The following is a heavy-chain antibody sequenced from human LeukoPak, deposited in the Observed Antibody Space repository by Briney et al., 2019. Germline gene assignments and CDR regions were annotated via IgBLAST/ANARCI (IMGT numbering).Heavy chain of an antibody. CDR1: GGSFTGFY. CDR2: IDHSGTT. V-gene: IGHV4-34*01. J-gene: IGHJ4*02. D-gene: IGHD3-3*01. CDR3: ARARKMFGVVVSPSNYFDQ. Sequence: SETLSLTCAVYGGSFTGFYWNWVRQTPEKGLEWIGEIDHSGTTNYNPSLKSRLTISVDTPKTQFSLHLTSVTAADTAVYYCARARKMFGVVVSPSNYFDQWGQGTLVAVSS.